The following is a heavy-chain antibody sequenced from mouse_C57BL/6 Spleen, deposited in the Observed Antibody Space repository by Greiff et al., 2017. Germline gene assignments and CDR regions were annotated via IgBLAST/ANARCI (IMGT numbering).Heavy chain of an antibody. Sequence: LVESGPELVKPGASVKISCKASGYAFSSSWMNWVKQRPGKGLEWIGRIYPGDGDTNYNGKFKGKATLTADKSSSTAYMQLSSLTSEDSAVYFCARMSAEGNWYFDVWGTGTTVTVSS. CDR3: ARMSAEGNWYFDV. CDR1: GYAFSSSW. J-gene: IGHJ1*03. V-gene: IGHV1-82*01. CDR2: IYPGDGDT. D-gene: IGHD3-3*01.